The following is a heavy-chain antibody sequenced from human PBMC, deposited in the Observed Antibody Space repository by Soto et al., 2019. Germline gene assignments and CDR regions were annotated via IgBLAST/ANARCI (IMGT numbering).Heavy chain of an antibody. Sequence: QVHLVQSGVEVKKPGSSVRVSCKASGDTFSSYTINWVRQAPGLGLEWMGRVIPMLSMSNYALKFQGRVTMPADKSTNPAYMELSSLRSEDTATYYCARSYGSGRRAFDYWGQGALVTVSS. CDR2: VIPMLSMS. J-gene: IGHJ4*02. V-gene: IGHV1-69*02. CDR3: ARSYGSGRRAFDY. D-gene: IGHD3-10*01. CDR1: GDTFSSYT.